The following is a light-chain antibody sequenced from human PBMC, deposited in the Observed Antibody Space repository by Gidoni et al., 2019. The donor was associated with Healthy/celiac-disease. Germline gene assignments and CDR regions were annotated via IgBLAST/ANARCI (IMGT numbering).Light chain of an antibody. CDR2: DAS. Sequence: DIVLTQSPATLSLSPGERATLSCRASQSVSSYLAWYQQKTGQDPRLLIYDASNRATGIPARFSGSGSGTDFTLTISRLEPEDFAVYYCQQRSNWQFTFGPXTKVDIK. J-gene: IGKJ3*01. CDR3: QQRSNWQFT. V-gene: IGKV3-11*01. CDR1: QSVSSY.